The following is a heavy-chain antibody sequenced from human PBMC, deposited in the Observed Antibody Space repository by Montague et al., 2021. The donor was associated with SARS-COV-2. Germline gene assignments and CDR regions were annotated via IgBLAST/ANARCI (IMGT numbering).Heavy chain of an antibody. Sequence: SLSLSCSASGFPFSSYALHWVRQAPGKGLEWVAVISYDGSNKYYVDSVKGRFTISRDNSKNTLYLKMNSLRAEDTAVYYCAGDRPYYYGSGIPSYYGMDVWGQGTTVTVSS. CDR2: ISYDGSNK. CDR1: GFPFSSYA. V-gene: IGHV3-30*04. CDR3: AGDRPYYYGSGIPSYYGMDV. J-gene: IGHJ6*02. D-gene: IGHD3-10*01.